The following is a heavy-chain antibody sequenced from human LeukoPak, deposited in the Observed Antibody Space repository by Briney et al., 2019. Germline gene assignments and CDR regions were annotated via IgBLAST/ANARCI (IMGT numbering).Heavy chain of an antibody. J-gene: IGHJ6*03. Sequence: PGGSLRLSCAASGFTFSSYSMNWVRQAPGKGLEWVSSISSSSSYIYYADSVKGRFTISRDNAKNSLYLQMNSLRAEDTAVYYCARDVEQLVYYYYYYYMDVWGKGTTVTVSS. D-gene: IGHD6-13*01. V-gene: IGHV3-21*01. CDR1: GFTFSSYS. CDR2: ISSSSSYI. CDR3: ARDVEQLVYYYYYYYMDV.